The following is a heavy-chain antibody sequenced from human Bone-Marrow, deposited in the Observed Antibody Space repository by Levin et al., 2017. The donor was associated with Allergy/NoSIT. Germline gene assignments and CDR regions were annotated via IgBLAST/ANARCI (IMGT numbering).Heavy chain of an antibody. J-gene: IGHJ4*02. V-gene: IGHV1-69*01. CDR2: IIPMLGTP. CDR3: ARIRSRGSGSPYYFDY. Sequence: KISCKASEDTFSIYGITWVRQAPGQGLEWMGGIIPMLGTPNYAQKFQGRVTITADDSTSTAYLEMSGLRYDDTAVYYCARIRSRGSGSPYYFDYWGQGTLVTVSS. CDR1: EDTFSIYG. D-gene: IGHD3-10*01.